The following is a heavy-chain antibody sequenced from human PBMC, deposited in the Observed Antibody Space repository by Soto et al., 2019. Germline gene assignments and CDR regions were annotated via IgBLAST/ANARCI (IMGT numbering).Heavy chain of an antibody. Sequence: SETLSLTCTVSGGSISSSSYYWGWIRQPPGKGLEWIGSIYYSGSTYYNPSLKSRVTISVDTSENQFSLKLSSVTAADTAVYYCARYSSSWKGYYYGMDVWGQGTTVTVSS. CDR2: IYYSGST. D-gene: IGHD6-13*01. CDR1: GGSISSSSYY. V-gene: IGHV4-39*01. CDR3: ARYSSSWKGYYYGMDV. J-gene: IGHJ6*02.